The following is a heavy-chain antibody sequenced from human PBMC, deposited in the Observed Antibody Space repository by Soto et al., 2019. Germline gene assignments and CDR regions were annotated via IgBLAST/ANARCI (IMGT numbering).Heavy chain of an antibody. V-gene: IGHV3-23*01. J-gene: IGHJ6*02. Sequence: GGSLRLSCLASGFTFSDFAMTWVRHVPGRGLEWVASLDGAGGSTYYAESVRGRFSISRDNSQNTLFLQMKRLTVDDTAIYYCAAPRDDYGSGVSWFTYGMDIWGQGTTVTV. CDR2: LDGAGGST. D-gene: IGHD3-10*01. CDR3: AAPRDDYGSGVSWFTYGMDI. CDR1: GFTFSDFA.